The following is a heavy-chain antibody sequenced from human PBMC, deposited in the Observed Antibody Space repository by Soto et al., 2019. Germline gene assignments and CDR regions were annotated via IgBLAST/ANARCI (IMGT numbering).Heavy chain of an antibody. CDR1: GGFISSYY. V-gene: IGHV4-59*01. D-gene: IGHD1-26*01. Sequence: SETLSLTCTVSGGFISSYYWNWIPNLQRKGLEGIGYIYYSGSTYYNPSLKSLFNISVDTTKIQFALKLSSVTAADTAVYYCARGGGADVWDQGTMVTGSS. J-gene: IGHJ6*02. CDR2: IYYSGST. CDR3: ARGGGADV.